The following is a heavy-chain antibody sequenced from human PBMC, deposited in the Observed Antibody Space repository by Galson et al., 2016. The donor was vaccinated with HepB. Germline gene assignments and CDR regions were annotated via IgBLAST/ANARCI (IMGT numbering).Heavy chain of an antibody. CDR3: ARSVEEHFDY. CDR2: ICVYRTI. V-gene: IGHV3-48*04. J-gene: IGHJ4*02. Sequence: SLRLSCAASGFTFSSYSMNWVRQAPGKGPEWVSYICVYRTINYADSVKGRFTISRDNARNSLYLQMNTLRADDTAVYSCARSVEEHFDYWGQGILVTVSS. CDR1: GFTFSSYS.